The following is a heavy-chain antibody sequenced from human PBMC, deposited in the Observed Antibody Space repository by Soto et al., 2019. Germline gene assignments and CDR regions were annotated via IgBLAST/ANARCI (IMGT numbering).Heavy chain of an antibody. CDR2: VSHSGST. V-gene: IGHV4-34*01. D-gene: IGHD6-13*01. Sequence: QVQLQQWGAGLLKPSETLSLTCAVYGGTFSGYYWSWIRQPPGKGLAWIGEVSHSGSTNYNPSLKSRVTISVDTSKNQFSLKLRYVTAADTAVYYCARGLRAAAGSGSSFRYWGQGTLVTVSS. J-gene: IGHJ4*02. CDR1: GGTFSGYY. CDR3: ARGLRAAAGSGSSFRY.